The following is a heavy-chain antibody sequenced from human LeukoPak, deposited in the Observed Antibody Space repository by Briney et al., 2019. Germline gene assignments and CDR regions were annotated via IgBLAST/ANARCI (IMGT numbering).Heavy chain of an antibody. CDR3: ARELISGDWTWDI. CDR2: INPSGGTT. D-gene: IGHD2-21*02. CDR1: GYTFTSYS. Sequence: ASVKVSCKASGYTFTSYSLNWVRQAPRQGLEWMGIINPSGGTTNYAQKFQGRITMTRDTSTSTVYMELSSLRSEDTAVYYCARELISGDWTWDIWGQGTMVTVSS. J-gene: IGHJ3*02. V-gene: IGHV1-46*01.